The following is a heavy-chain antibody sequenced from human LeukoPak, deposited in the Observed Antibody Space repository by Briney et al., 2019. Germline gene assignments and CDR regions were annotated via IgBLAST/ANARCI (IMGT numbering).Heavy chain of an antibody. Sequence: ASVKVSCKASGYTFTGYYMHWVRQAPGQGLEWMGWINPNSGGTNYAQKFQGWVTMTRDTSISTAYMELSRLRSDDTAVYYCARGTGIAVAGPNNWFDPWGQGTLVTVSS. V-gene: IGHV1-2*04. CDR1: GYTFTGYY. CDR2: INPNSGGT. CDR3: ARGTGIAVAGPNNWFDP. D-gene: IGHD6-19*01. J-gene: IGHJ5*02.